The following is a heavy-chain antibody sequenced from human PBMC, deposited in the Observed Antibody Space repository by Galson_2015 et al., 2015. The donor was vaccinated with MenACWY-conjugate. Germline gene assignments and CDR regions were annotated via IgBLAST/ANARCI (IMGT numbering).Heavy chain of an antibody. CDR3: ASWELRGAAAFNF. CDR1: GGSVGSDSYY. D-gene: IGHD1-7*01. CDR2: IYYSGNT. V-gene: IGHV4-61*01. J-gene: IGHJ3*01. Sequence: ETLSLTCTVSGGSVGSDSYYWSWIRQPPGKGLEWIGYIYYSGNTNYNPSLNSRLTISLDPSKSQFSLKLSSVTSADTAVYYCASWELRGAAAFNFWGQGTMVTVPS.